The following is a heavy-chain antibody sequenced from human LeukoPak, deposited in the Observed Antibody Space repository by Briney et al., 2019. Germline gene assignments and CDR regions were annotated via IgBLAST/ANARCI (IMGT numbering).Heavy chain of an antibody. CDR3: ARDYYGDY. CDR2: ISSSSDYI. Sequence: GGSLRLSYAPYGLPLTIHRMKSVRQAPGKGLEWVSFISSSSDYIYYADSVKGRFTISRDNAKNSLYLQLNSLRAEDTAVYSGARDYYGDYWGQGTLVTVSS. D-gene: IGHD1-26*01. V-gene: IGHV3-21*01. CDR1: GLPLTIHR. J-gene: IGHJ4*02.